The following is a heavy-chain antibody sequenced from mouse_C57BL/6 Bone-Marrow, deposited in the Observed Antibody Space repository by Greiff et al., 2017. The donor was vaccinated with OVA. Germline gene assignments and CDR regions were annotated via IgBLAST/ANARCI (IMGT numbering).Heavy chain of an antibody. CDR1: GYTFTSYW. CDR3: ARHDYDGYYAMDY. V-gene: IGHV1-61*01. J-gene: IGHJ4*01. D-gene: IGHD2-4*01. Sequence: QVQLQQPGAELVRPGSSVKLSCKASGYTFTSYWMDWVKQRPGQGLEWIGNIYPSDSETHYNQKFKDKATLTVDKSSSTAYMQLSSLTSEDSAVYYCARHDYDGYYAMDYWGQGTSVTVSS. CDR2: IYPSDSET.